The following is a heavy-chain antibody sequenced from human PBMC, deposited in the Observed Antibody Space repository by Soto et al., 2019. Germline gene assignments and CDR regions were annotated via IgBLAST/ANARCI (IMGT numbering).Heavy chain of an antibody. CDR2: VDHSGNT. V-gene: IGHV4-4*02. J-gene: IGHJ6*02. D-gene: IGHD2-8*02. CDR3: ARAWCYQGYYYYGVDV. Sequence: QVQLQESGPGLVKTSGTLSLSCAVSGGSVSSTDWWTWVRQPPGKGLEWIGEVDHSGNTNYNPSLQSRVTISVDKSRNRFSLKLNSATAADTAVYYCARAWCYQGYYYYGVDVWGPGTTVTVSS. CDR1: GGSVSSTDW.